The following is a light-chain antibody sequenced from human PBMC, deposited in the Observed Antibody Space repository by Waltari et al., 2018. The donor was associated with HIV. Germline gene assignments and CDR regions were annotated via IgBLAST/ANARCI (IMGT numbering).Light chain of an antibody. CDR1: TPDIRGSNY. Sequence: QSALTQPASVSGSPGPSLTIPCNGTTPDIRGSNYVSLYQRHPDKAPKLIIFGVSNRPSGISSRFSGSKSGNTASLTISGLQAEDEADYYCCSYTKLTTHYVLFGGGTKLTVL. V-gene: IGLV2-14*03. CDR2: GVS. CDR3: CSYTKLTTHYVL. J-gene: IGLJ2*01.